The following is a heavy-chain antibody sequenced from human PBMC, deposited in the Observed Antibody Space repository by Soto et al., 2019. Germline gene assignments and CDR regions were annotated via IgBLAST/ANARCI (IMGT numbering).Heavy chain of an antibody. Sequence: QVQLQQWGAGLLKPSETLSLTCAVYGGSFSGYYRSWIRQPPGKGLEWIGEINHSGSTNYSPSLKSRVTISVDTSKNQFSLKLSSVTAADTAVYYCKWLSRNYYYMDVWGKGTTVTVSS. CDR2: INHSGST. J-gene: IGHJ6*03. CDR1: GGSFSGYY. V-gene: IGHV4-34*01. D-gene: IGHD3-22*01. CDR3: KWLSRNYYYMDV.